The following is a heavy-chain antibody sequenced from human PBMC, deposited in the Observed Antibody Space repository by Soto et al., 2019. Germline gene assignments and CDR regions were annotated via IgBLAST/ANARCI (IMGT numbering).Heavy chain of an antibody. V-gene: IGHV4-4*02. Sequence: PSETLSLTCAVSGGSISSSNWWSWVRQPPGKGLEWIGEIYHSGSTNYNPSLKSRVTISVDKSKNQFSLKLSSVTAADTAVYYCARGDLGWSHDSSGLYFDDWGQGTLVTVS. J-gene: IGHJ4*02. D-gene: IGHD3-22*01. CDR3: ARGDLGWSHDSSGLYFDD. CDR1: GGSISSSNW. CDR2: IYHSGST.